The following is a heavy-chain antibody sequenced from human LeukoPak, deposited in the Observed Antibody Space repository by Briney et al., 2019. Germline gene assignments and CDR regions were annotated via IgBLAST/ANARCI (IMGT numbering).Heavy chain of an antibody. CDR3: ARGRASTSRY. V-gene: IGHV1-18*01. CDR1: SYTFTSYG. CDR2: ISTYNGNT. J-gene: IGHJ4*02. D-gene: IGHD5/OR15-5a*01. Sequence: ASVKVSCKASSYTFTSYGITWVRQAPGQGLEWMGWISTYNGNTNYAQNLQGRVTMTADTSTSTAYMELRTLISDDTAVYYCARGRASTSRYWGQGTLVTVSS.